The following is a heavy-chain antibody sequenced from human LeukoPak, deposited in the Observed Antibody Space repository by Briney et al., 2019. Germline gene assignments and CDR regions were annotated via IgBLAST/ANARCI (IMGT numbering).Heavy chain of an antibody. D-gene: IGHD3-22*01. Sequence: SETLSLTCTVSGGSISSGDYYWSWIRQPPGKGLEWIGYIYYSGSTYYNPSLKSRVTISVDTSKNQFSLKLSSVTAADTAVYYCAREGDDSSGYYSYYFDYWGQGTLVTVSS. CDR3: AREGDDSSGYYSYYFDY. V-gene: IGHV4-30-4*01. CDR2: IYYSGST. J-gene: IGHJ4*02. CDR1: GGSISSGDYY.